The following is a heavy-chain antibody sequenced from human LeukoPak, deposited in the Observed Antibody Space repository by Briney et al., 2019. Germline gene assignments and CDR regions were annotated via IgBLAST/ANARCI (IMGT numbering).Heavy chain of an antibody. CDR2: ISYDGSNK. CDR1: GFTFSSYA. J-gene: IGHJ6*03. V-gene: IGHV3-30-3*01. CDR3: ARGIDDFWSGYPSPRYYYMDV. Sequence: PGRSLRLSCAASGFTFSSYAMHWVRQAPGKGLEWVAVISYDGSNKYYADSVKGRFTISRDNSKNTLYLQMNSLRAEDTAVYYCARGIDDFWSGYPSPRYYYMDVWGKGTTVTVSS. D-gene: IGHD3-3*01.